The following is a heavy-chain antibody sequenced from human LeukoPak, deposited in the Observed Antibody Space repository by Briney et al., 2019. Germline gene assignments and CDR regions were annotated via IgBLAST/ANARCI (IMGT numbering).Heavy chain of an antibody. CDR3: ARDQHDSSGYSVY. Sequence: GGSLRLSCAASGFTFSSYAMHWVRQAPGKGLEWVAVISYDGSNKYYADSVKGRFTISRDNSKNTLYLQMNSLRAEDTAVYYCARDQHDSSGYSVYWGQGTLVTVSS. D-gene: IGHD3-22*01. CDR2: ISYDGSNK. J-gene: IGHJ4*02. CDR1: GFTFSSYA. V-gene: IGHV3-30-3*01.